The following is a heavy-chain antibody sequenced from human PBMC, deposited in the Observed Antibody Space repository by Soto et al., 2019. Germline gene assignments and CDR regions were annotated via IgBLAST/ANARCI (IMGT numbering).Heavy chain of an antibody. CDR3: AKDPTGGYYYYGMDV. Sequence: GGSLRLSCAASGFTFSSYAMSWVRQAPGKGLEWVSAISGSGGSTYYADSVKGRFTISRDNSKNTLYLQMNSLRAEDTAVYYCAKDPTGGYYYYGMDVWGQGTTVTVSS. V-gene: IGHV3-23*01. CDR2: ISGSGGST. D-gene: IGHD3-10*01. J-gene: IGHJ6*02. CDR1: GFTFSSYA.